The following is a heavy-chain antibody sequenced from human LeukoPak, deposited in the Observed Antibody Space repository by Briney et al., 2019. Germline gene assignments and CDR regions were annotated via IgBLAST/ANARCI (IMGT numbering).Heavy chain of an antibody. Sequence: PGGSLRLSCAASGFTFSSYSMNWVRQAPGKGLEWVSSISSSSSYIYYADSVKGRFTISRDNAKKSLYLQMNSLRAEDTAVYYCARDRPGIAAALLDYWGQGTLVTVSS. D-gene: IGHD6-13*01. V-gene: IGHV3-21*01. CDR1: GFTFSSYS. CDR2: ISSSSSYI. J-gene: IGHJ4*02. CDR3: ARDRPGIAAALLDY.